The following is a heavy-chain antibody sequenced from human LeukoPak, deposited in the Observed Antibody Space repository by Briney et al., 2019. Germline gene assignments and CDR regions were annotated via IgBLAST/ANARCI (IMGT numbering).Heavy chain of an antibody. CDR1: GYSFSNYW. Sequence: GESLKISCQASGYSFSNYWIGWVRQLPDKGLKWMAIIYPGDSDIRYSPSSQGRVTISADKSINTAYLQWSSLKASDTAIYYCARLQSLATVAFFFDSWGQGTLVTVSS. CDR3: ARLQSLATVAFFFDS. V-gene: IGHV5-51*01. CDR2: IYPGDSDI. D-gene: IGHD4-11*01. J-gene: IGHJ4*02.